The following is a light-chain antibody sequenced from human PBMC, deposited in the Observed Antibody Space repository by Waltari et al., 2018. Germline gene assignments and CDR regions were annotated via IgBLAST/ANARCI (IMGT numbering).Light chain of an antibody. Sequence: EIVMTQSPATLPVSPGERATLSCRASQSVSSTLAWYQQKPGQAPRLLISGASTRATGIPARFSGSGSGTEFTLTISSMQSEDFAVYYCQQYNNWLTFGGGTKVEIK. V-gene: IGKV3-15*01. CDR2: GAS. CDR3: QQYNNWLT. CDR1: QSVSST. J-gene: IGKJ4*01.